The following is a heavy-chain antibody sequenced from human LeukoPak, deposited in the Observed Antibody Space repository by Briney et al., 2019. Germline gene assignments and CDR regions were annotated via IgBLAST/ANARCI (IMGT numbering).Heavy chain of an antibody. J-gene: IGHJ4*02. V-gene: IGHV3-74*01. Sequence: GGSLRLSCAASGFTFSSYWMHWVRQAPGKGLVWVSRINSDGSSTSYADSVKGRFTISKDNAKNTLYLQMNSLRAEDTAVYYCARGQWLVLMGIDYWGQGTLVTVSS. CDR2: INSDGSST. D-gene: IGHD6-19*01. CDR1: GFTFSSYW. CDR3: ARGQWLVLMGIDY.